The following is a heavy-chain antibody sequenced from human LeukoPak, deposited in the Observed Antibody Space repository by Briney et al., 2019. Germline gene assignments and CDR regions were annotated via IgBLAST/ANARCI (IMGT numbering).Heavy chain of an antibody. V-gene: IGHV3-21*01. Sequence: GGSLRLSCAASGFTFSSYSMNWIRQAPGKGLEWVSSISSSSSYIYYADSVKGRFTISRDNAKNSLYLQMNSLRAEDTAVYYCARELYDSSGFFDYWGQGTLVTVSS. CDR1: GFTFSSYS. CDR2: ISSSSSYI. CDR3: ARELYDSSGFFDY. J-gene: IGHJ4*02. D-gene: IGHD3-22*01.